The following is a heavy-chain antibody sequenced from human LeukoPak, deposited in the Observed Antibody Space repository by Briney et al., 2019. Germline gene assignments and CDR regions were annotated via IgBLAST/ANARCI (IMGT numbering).Heavy chain of an antibody. CDR2: INPNSGDT. Sequence: ASVKVSCKPSGYTFTGYYIHWVRQAPGQGLEWMGWINPNSGDTNYAQKFQGRVTMTRDTSISTAYMQLSRLRSDDTAVYYCARGVYCSGGSCYSRGVDWFDPWGQGTLVTVSS. D-gene: IGHD2-15*01. CDR3: ARGVYCSGGSCYSRGVDWFDP. V-gene: IGHV1-2*02. CDR1: GYTFTGYY. J-gene: IGHJ5*02.